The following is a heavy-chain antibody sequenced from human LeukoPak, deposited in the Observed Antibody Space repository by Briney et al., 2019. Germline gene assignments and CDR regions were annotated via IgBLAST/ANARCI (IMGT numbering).Heavy chain of an antibody. J-gene: IGHJ4*02. Sequence: GGSLRLSCAASGFTFSSYSMNWVRQAPGKGLEWVSSISSSSSYIYYADSVKGRFTISRDNAKNSLYLQMNSLRAGDTAVYYCARGGTMIVVVYFDYWGQGTLVTVSS. CDR2: ISSSSSYI. V-gene: IGHV3-21*01. D-gene: IGHD3-22*01. CDR3: ARGGTMIVVVYFDY. CDR1: GFTFSSYS.